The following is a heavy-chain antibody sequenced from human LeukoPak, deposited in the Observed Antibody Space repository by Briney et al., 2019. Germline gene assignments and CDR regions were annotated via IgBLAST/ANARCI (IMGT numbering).Heavy chain of an antibody. CDR3: AKTRSRNMLTFGGVENWFDP. Sequence: AGGSLRLSCAASGFTFSNSMNWVRQAPGKGLEWVSSISSSSSYIYYADSVKGRFTISRDNAKNSLYLQMNSLRAEDTAVYYCAKTRSRNMLTFGGVENWFDPWGQGTLVTVSS. J-gene: IGHJ5*02. D-gene: IGHD3-16*01. V-gene: IGHV3-21*01. CDR2: ISSSSSYI. CDR1: GFTFSNS.